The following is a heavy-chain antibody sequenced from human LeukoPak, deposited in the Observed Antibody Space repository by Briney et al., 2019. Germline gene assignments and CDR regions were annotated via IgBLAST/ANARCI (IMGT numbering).Heavy chain of an antibody. D-gene: IGHD3-22*01. CDR2: IYYTGIT. Sequence: SETLSLTCTASGGSISGNSFYWGWVRQPPGKGLEWIGNIYYTGITYYNPSLKSRVTISVDTSKNQFSLKLSSVTAADTAVYYCASPGITTFDYWGQGTLVTVSS. CDR3: ASPGITTFDY. V-gene: IGHV4-39*01. CDR1: GGSISGNSFY. J-gene: IGHJ4*02.